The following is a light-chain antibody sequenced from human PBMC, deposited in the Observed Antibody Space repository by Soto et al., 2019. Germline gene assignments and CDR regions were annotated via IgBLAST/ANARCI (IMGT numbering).Light chain of an antibody. CDR1: SSDVGSYNL. V-gene: IGLV2-23*01. CDR2: EGS. Sequence: QSALTQPASVSRSPGQSITTSCTGTSSDVGSYNLVSWYQQHPGKAPKLMIYEGSKRPSGVSNRFSGSKSGNTASLTISGLQAEDEADYYCCSYAGSSTGVVFGGGTKLTVL. CDR3: CSYAGSSTGVV. J-gene: IGLJ2*01.